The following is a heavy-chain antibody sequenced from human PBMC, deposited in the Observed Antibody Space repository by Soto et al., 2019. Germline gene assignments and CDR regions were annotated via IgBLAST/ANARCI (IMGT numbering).Heavy chain of an antibody. D-gene: IGHD6-6*01. Sequence: ASVKVSCKASGYTFTSYYMHWVRQAPGQGLEWMGIINPSGGSTSYAQKFQGRVTMTRDTSTSTVYMELSSLRSEDTAVYYCARVTIAARPSDPFDIWGQGTMVTVSS. CDR3: ARVTIAARPSDPFDI. CDR2: INPSGGST. J-gene: IGHJ3*02. V-gene: IGHV1-46*01. CDR1: GYTFTSYY.